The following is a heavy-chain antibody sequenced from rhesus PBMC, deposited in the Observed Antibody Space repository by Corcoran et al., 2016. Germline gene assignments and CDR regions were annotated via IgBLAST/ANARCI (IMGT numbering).Heavy chain of an antibody. CDR2: IYGSGGST. CDR3: ARHDSSGCDY. Sequence: QVQLQESGPAVVKPSETLSLTCAVSGGSISSSNWWSWIRQSPGKGLEWIGGIYGSGGSTEYNPSLKSRVTISIDTSKNQFSLKLSSVTAADTAVYYCARHDSSGCDYWGQGVLVTVSS. V-gene: IGHV4-93*02. CDR1: GGSISSSNW. D-gene: IGHD6-31*01. J-gene: IGHJ4*01.